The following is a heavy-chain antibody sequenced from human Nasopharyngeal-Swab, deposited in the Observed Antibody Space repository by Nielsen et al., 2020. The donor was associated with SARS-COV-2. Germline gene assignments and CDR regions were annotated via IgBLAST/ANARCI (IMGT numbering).Heavy chain of an antibody. J-gene: IGHJ4*02. CDR3: AVEYYYDSSGYFDY. D-gene: IGHD3-22*01. CDR2: ISSSSSYI. CDR1: GFTFSSYS. Sequence: GESLKISCAASGFTFSSYSMNWVRQAPGKGLEWVSSISSSSSYIYYADSVKGRFTISRDNAKNSLYLQMNSLRAEDTAVYYCAVEYYYDSSGYFDYWGQGTLVTVSS. V-gene: IGHV3-21*01.